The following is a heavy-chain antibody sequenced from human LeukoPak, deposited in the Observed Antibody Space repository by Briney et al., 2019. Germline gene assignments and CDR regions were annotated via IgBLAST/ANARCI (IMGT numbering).Heavy chain of an antibody. Sequence: PSETLSLTCTVSGGSISSYYWSWIRQPPGKGLEWIGYIYYSGSTNYNPSLKSRVTISVDTSKNQFSLKLSSVTAADTAVYYCASADITGTPPYFDYWGQGTLVTVSS. CDR3: ASADITGTPPYFDY. J-gene: IGHJ4*02. CDR2: IYYSGST. CDR1: GGSISSYY. V-gene: IGHV4-59*12. D-gene: IGHD1-7*01.